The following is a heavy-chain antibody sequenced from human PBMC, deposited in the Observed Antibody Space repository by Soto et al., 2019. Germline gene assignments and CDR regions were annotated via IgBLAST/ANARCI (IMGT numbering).Heavy chain of an antibody. V-gene: IGHV1-8*01. CDR3: ARLYYDILTGFHQRLQH. CDR2: MNPNSGNT. CDR1: GYTFTSYD. Sequence: GASVKVSCKASGYTFTSYDINWVRQATGQGLEWMGWMNPNSGNTGYAQKFQGRVTMTRNTSISTAYMELSSLRSEDTAVYYCARLYYDILTGFHQRLQHWGPGPLATVLS. D-gene: IGHD3-9*01. J-gene: IGHJ4*02.